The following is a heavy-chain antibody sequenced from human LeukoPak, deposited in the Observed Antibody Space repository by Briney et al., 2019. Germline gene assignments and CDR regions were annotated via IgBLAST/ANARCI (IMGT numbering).Heavy chain of an antibody. CDR3: ARVQWQITHDSRAQTDY. J-gene: IGHJ4*02. Sequence: PSETLSLTCAVYGGSFSGYYWSWIRQPPGKGLEWIGEINHSGSTNYNPSLKSRVTISVDTSKNQFSLKLSSVTAADTAVYYCARVQWQITHDSRAQTDYWGQGTLVTVSS. CDR1: GGSFSGYY. CDR2: INHSGST. V-gene: IGHV4-34*01. D-gene: IGHD3-22*01.